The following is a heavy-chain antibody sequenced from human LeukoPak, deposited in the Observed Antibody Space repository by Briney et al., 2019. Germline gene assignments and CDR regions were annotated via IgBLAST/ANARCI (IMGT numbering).Heavy chain of an antibody. Sequence: GGSLRLSCAASGFTFSSYGMHWVRQAPGKGLEWVAVIWYDGSNKYYADSVKGRFTISRDNSKNTLYLQMNSLRAEDTAVYYCARAPVDTASYYYYGMDVWGQGTTVTVSS. J-gene: IGHJ6*02. D-gene: IGHD5-18*01. CDR1: GFTFSSYG. V-gene: IGHV3-33*08. CDR3: ARAPVDTASYYYYGMDV. CDR2: IWYDGSNK.